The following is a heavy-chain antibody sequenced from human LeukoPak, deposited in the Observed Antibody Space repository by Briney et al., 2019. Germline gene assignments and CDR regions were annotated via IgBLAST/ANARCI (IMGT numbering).Heavy chain of an antibody. CDR3: AREAYSSSSGDWFDP. Sequence: PGGSLRLSCAASGFTFSSYAMHWVRQAPGKGLEWVAVISYDGSNKCYADSVKGRFTISRDNSKNTLYLQMNSLRAEDTAVYYCAREAYSSSSGDWFDPWGQGTLVTVSS. V-gene: IGHV3-30*04. D-gene: IGHD6-6*01. J-gene: IGHJ5*02. CDR2: ISYDGSNK. CDR1: GFTFSSYA.